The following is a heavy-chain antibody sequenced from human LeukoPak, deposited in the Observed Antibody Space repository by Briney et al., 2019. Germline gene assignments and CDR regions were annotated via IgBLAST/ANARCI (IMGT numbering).Heavy chain of an antibody. CDR1: GYTFTGYY. J-gene: IGHJ4*02. Sequence: ASVKVSCKAPGYTFTGYYMHWVRQAPGQGLEWMGWINPNSGGTNYAQKFQGRVTMTRDTSISTAYMELSRLRSDDTAVYYCARESIAVADIDYWGQGTLVTVSS. V-gene: IGHV1-2*02. D-gene: IGHD6-19*01. CDR2: INPNSGGT. CDR3: ARESIAVADIDY.